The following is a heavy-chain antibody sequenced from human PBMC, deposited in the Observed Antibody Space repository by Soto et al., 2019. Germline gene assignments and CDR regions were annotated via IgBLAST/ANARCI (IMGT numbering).Heavy chain of an antibody. V-gene: IGHV1-46*01. CDR1: GYTFTSYY. Sequence: ASVKVSCKASGYTFTSYYMHWVRQAPGQGLEWMGIINPSGGSTSYAQKFQGRVTMTRDTSTSTVYMELSSLRSEDTAVDYCARHSVPTRISFARSLLVRPLSDTATLSDRAHSTDS. J-gene: IGHJ5*01. CDR3: ARHSVPTRISFARSLLVRPLSDTATLSDRAHSTDS. D-gene: IGHD5-18*01. CDR2: INPSGGST.